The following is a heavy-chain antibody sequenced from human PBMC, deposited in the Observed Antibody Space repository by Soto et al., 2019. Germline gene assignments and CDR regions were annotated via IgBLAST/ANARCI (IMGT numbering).Heavy chain of an antibody. J-gene: IGHJ4*02. CDR3: ARARSSGWRMRGRAFDY. CDR1: GFTFSSYG. V-gene: IGHV3-33*01. CDR2: IWYDGSNK. Sequence: GGSLRLSCAASGFTFSSYGMHWVRQAPGKGLEWVAVIWYDGSNKYYADSVKGRFTISRDNSKNTLYLQMNSLRAEDTAVYYCARARSSGWRMRGRAFDYWGQGTLVTVSS. D-gene: IGHD6-19*01.